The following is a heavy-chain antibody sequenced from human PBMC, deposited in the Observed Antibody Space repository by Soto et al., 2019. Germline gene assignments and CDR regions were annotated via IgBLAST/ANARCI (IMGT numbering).Heavy chain of an antibody. CDR1: GLTFDDYA. D-gene: IGHD3-9*01. CDR3: AREGLHYDILTGSLDYYGMDV. CDR2: ITWQTGSTI. J-gene: IGHJ6*02. Sequence: GGSLRLSCAGSGLTFDDYAMHWVRQAPGKGLKRVTGITWQTGSTIYYADSVKGRFTISRDNAKNSLYLQMNSLRAEDTAVYYCAREGLHYDILTGSLDYYGMDVWGQGTTVTVSS. V-gene: IGHV3-9*01.